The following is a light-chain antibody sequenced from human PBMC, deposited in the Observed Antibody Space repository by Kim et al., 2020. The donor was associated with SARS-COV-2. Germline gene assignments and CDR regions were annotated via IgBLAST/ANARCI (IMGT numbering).Light chain of an antibody. Sequence: QSALTQPASVSGSPGQTITISCTGTSSNVGGYNYVSWYQHHPGKAPKLMIYDVSNRPSGVSNRFSGSKSGNTASLTISGLQAEDEADYYCSSYKSSITLGVFGTGTKVTVL. V-gene: IGLV2-14*03. CDR1: SSNVGGYNY. CDR2: DVS. J-gene: IGLJ1*01. CDR3: SSYKSSITLGV.